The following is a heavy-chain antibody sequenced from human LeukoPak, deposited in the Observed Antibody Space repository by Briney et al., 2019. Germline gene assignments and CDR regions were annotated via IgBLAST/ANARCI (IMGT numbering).Heavy chain of an antibody. Sequence: RPGGSLRLSCAASGFSFSNSGMHWVRQAPGKGLEWVAFIGQDGTTKYYVDSVKGRFTISRDNSKNTLYLQMNSLRAEDTAVYYCAKDKEDIVVVPAGTYYYYYYMDVWGKGTTVTVSS. CDR3: AKDKEDIVVVPAGTYYYYYYMDV. CDR1: GFSFSNSG. CDR2: IGQDGTTK. J-gene: IGHJ6*03. D-gene: IGHD2-2*01. V-gene: IGHV3-30*02.